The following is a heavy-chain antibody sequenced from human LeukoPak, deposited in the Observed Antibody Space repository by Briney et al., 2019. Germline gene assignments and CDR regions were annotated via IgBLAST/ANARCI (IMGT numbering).Heavy chain of an antibody. V-gene: IGHV3-7*01. CDR1: GFSFSENW. CDR3: ARDYWRSIDH. CDR2: IRPDGNVA. J-gene: IGHJ4*02. D-gene: IGHD1-1*01. Sequence: SGGSLRLSCAASGFSFSENWMSWVRQAPGKGPEWVANIRPDGNVAFHVDFVKGRFSISRDNAKNTLYLQMNSLRAEDTAVYYCARDYWRSIDHWGQGTLVTVSS.